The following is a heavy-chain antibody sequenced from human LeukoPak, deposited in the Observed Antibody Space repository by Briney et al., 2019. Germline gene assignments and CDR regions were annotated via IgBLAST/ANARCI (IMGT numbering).Heavy chain of an antibody. CDR3: ARKDGSSYYFDN. Sequence: PSQTLSLTCSVSGGSISRGDYYWTWIRQPPGRGLEWIGYIYHSGNTYYNPPLKSRLSISLDTSRNQFSLRLSSVSAADTAVYYCARKDGSSYYFDNWGQGTLVTVSS. CDR1: GGSISRGDYY. V-gene: IGHV4-30-4*01. D-gene: IGHD2-15*01. CDR2: IYHSGNT. J-gene: IGHJ4*02.